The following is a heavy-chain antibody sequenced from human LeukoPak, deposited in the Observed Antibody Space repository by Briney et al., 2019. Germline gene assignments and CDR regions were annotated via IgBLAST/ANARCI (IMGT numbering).Heavy chain of an antibody. V-gene: IGHV4-59*01. D-gene: IGHD1-26*01. J-gene: IGHJ4*02. CDR3: ARGDKRGNYGYYFDY. Sequence: SETLSLTCTVSGGSISSYYWSWIRQPPGKGLEWIGYIYYSGSTNYNPSLKSRVPISVDTSKNQFSLKLYSVTAADTAMYYCARGDKRGNYGYYFDYWGQGTLVTVSS. CDR1: GGSISSYY. CDR2: IYYSGST.